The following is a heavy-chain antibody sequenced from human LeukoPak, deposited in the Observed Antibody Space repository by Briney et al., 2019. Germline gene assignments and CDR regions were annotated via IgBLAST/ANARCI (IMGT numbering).Heavy chain of an antibody. CDR2: ISYDGSNK. CDR1: GFTFSSYA. Sequence: PGGSLRLSCAASGFTFSSYAMHWVRQAPGKGLEWVAVISYDGSNKYYADSVKGRFTISRDNSKNTLYLQLNSLRAEDTAVYYCAKEISGYSSSWARFDCWGQGTLVTVSS. CDR3: AKEISGYSSSWARFDC. D-gene: IGHD6-13*01. J-gene: IGHJ4*02. V-gene: IGHV3-30-3*01.